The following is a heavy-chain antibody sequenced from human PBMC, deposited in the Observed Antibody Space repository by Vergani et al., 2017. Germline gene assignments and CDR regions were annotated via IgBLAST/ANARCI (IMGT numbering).Heavy chain of an antibody. J-gene: IGHJ5*02. V-gene: IGHV5-51*01. Sequence: EVQLVQSGAEVKKPGESLKISCKGSGYSFTSYWIGWVRQMPGKGLEWMGIIYPGDSDTRYSPSFQGQVTISADKSISTAYLQWSSLKASDTAMYYCARHLYXSSTSCYTGNWFDPWGQGTLVTVSS. CDR3: ARHLYXSSTSCYTGNWFDP. CDR1: GYSFTSYW. CDR2: IYPGDSDT. D-gene: IGHD2-2*02.